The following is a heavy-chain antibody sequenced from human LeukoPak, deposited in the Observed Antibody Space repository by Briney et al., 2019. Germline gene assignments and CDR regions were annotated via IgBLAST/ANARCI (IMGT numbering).Heavy chain of an antibody. J-gene: IGHJ3*02. D-gene: IGHD4-17*01. CDR2: IYYSGST. Sequence: SETLSLTCTVSGDSISSSYWSWIRQPPGKGLEWIGYIYYSGSTTYNPSLKSRVTMSVDTSKNQFSLRLTSVTAADTAVYYCARHFAYADAFDIWGQGTMVTVSS. CDR3: ARHFAYADAFDI. CDR1: GDSISSSY. V-gene: IGHV4-59*08.